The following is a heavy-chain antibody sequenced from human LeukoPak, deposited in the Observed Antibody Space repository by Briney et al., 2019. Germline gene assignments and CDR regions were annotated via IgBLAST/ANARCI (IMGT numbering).Heavy chain of an antibody. CDR1: GDSFSSNSAT. J-gene: IGHJ1*01. CDR2: TYYRSKWYK. V-gene: IGHV6-1*01. Sequence: PSQTLSLTCAISGDSFSSNSATWNWIRQSPSRGLEWLGRTYYRSKWYKYYAVSVKGRITINPDTSKNQFSLQPNSVTPEDTAVYYCARGPSYFQHWGQGTLVTVSS. CDR3: ARGPSYFQH.